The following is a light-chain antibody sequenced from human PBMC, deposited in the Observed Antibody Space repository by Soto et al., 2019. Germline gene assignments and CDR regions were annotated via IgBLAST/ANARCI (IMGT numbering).Light chain of an antibody. J-gene: IGLJ3*02. Sequence: QSALTQPPSASGSPGQSVTISCTGTSSDVGGYNYVSWYQQHPGKAPQLMVFEVSKRPSGVPDRFSGSKSSNTASLTVAGLQAEDAADYYCASYAGSINWVFGGGTKLTVL. CDR1: SSDVGGYNY. V-gene: IGLV2-8*01. CDR3: ASYAGSINWV. CDR2: EVS.